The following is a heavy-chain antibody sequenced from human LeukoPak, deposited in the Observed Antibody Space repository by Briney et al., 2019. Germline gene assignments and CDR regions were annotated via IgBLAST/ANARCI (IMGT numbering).Heavy chain of an antibody. J-gene: IGHJ4*02. Sequence: ASVKVSCKASGYTFTSYAMHWVHQAPGQRLEWMGWINAGNGNTKYSQKFQGRVTITRDTSASTAYMELSSLRSEDTAVYYCARLRFLEWEGYYFDYWGQGTLVTVSS. CDR1: GYTFTSYA. CDR3: ARLRFLEWEGYYFDY. V-gene: IGHV1-3*01. CDR2: INAGNGNT. D-gene: IGHD3-3*01.